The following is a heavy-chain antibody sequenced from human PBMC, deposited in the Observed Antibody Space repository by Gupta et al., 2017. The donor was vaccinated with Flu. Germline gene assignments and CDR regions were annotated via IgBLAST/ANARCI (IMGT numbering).Heavy chain of an antibody. CDR2: IYPNTGGT. Sequence: HWVRQAPGQGLEWMGWIYPNTGGTNYAQKFQGRVTMTRDTSISTVYMELSGLRSDDTALYYCASISGSYRKDYWGRETLVTVSS. V-gene: IGHV1-2*02. D-gene: IGHD1-26*01. CDR3: ASISGSYRKDY. J-gene: IGHJ4*02.